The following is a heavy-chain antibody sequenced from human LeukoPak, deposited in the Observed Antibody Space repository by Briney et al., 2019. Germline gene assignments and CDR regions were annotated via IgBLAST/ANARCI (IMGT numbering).Heavy chain of an antibody. Sequence: GGSLRLSCAASGFTFTDYYMSWIRQAPGKGLEWVSSISTSSSYIYYADSVKGRFTISRDNARNSLYLQMNSLRAEDTAVYYCARDRWLQSEDYYMDVWGKGTTVTISS. CDR3: ARDRWLQSEDYYMDV. V-gene: IGHV3-11*06. J-gene: IGHJ6*03. CDR2: ISTSSSYI. CDR1: GFTFTDYY. D-gene: IGHD5-24*01.